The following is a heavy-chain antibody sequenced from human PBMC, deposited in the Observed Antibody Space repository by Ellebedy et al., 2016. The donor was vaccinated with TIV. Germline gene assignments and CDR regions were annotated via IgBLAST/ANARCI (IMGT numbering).Heavy chain of an antibody. CDR3: ARVTTVTTNEKGDYYYGMDV. V-gene: IGHV4-34*01. D-gene: IGHD4-17*01. J-gene: IGHJ6*02. CDR2: INHSGST. Sequence: SETLSLXXAVYGGSFSGYYWSWIRQPPGKGLEWIGEINHSGSTNYNPSLKSRVTISVDTSKNQFSLKLSSVTAADTAVYYCARVTTVTTNEKGDYYYGMDVWGQGTTVTVSS. CDR1: GGSFSGYY.